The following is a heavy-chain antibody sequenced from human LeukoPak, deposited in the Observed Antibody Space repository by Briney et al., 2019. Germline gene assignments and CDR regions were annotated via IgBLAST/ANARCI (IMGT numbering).Heavy chain of an antibody. D-gene: IGHD2-15*01. V-gene: IGHV1-69*13. CDR2: IIPIFGTA. J-gene: IGHJ4*02. CDR3: ARDVFREYCSGGSCYFDY. CDR1: GGTFSSYA. Sequence: SVKVSCKASGGTFSSYAISWVRQAPGQGLEWMGGIIPIFGTANYAQKFQGRVTITADESTSTAYMEQSSLRSEDTAVYYCARDVFREYCSGGSCYFDYWGQGTLVTVSS.